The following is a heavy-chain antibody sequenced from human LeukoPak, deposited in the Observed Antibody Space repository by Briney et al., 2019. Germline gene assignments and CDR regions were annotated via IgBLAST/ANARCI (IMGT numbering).Heavy chain of an antibody. D-gene: IGHD3-22*01. V-gene: IGHV1-18*01. Sequence: ASVKASRKASGYTFTSYGISWVRQAPGQRLEWMGWISAYNGNTNYAQKLQGRVTMTTDTSTSTAYMELRSLRSDDTAVYYCARDRRSGYYDSSGYSVDYWGQGTLVTVSS. CDR1: GYTFTSYG. CDR2: ISAYNGNT. CDR3: ARDRRSGYYDSSGYSVDY. J-gene: IGHJ4*02.